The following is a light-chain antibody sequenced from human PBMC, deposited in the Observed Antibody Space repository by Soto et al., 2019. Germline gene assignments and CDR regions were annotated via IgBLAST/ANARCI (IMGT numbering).Light chain of an antibody. CDR2: EVS. CDR1: TRDVGGFNY. V-gene: IGLV2-14*01. Sequence: QSVLTQTASVSGSPGQSITISCTGTTRDVGGFNYVSWYQHHPGKAPKLMIYEVSNRPSGVSNRFSGSKSGDTASLTISGLQPEDEADYYCSSYTSSNSWVFGGGTKVTVL. J-gene: IGLJ3*02. CDR3: SSYTSSNSWV.